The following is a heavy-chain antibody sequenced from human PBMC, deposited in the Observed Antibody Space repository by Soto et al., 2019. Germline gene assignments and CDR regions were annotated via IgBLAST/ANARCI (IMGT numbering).Heavy chain of an antibody. CDR2: ISWNSGSI. CDR1: GFTFDDYA. Sequence: EVQLVESGGGLVQPGRSLRLSCAASGFTFDDYAMHWVRQAPGKGLEWVSGISWNSGSIGYADSVKGRFTISRDNAKNSLYLQMNSLRAEDTALYYCAKDQGYCSGGSCYSYAAFDIWGQGTMVTVSS. D-gene: IGHD2-15*01. J-gene: IGHJ3*02. V-gene: IGHV3-9*01. CDR3: AKDQGYCSGGSCYSYAAFDI.